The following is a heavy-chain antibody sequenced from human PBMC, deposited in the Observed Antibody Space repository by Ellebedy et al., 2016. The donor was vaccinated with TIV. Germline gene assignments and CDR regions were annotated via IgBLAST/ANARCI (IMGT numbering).Heavy chain of an antibody. CDR2: IFTSGSF. Sequence: SETLSLXXTVSGGSVSRYFWSCIRQPAGKGLEWIRRIFTSGSFNYNPSLMSRVTMSVVTSKNQISLRLNSVTTADTAVYYCARVHCSITTCDYYYMDVWGKGTTVTVSS. CDR1: GGSVSRYF. J-gene: IGHJ6*03. V-gene: IGHV4-4*07. D-gene: IGHD1-1*01. CDR3: ARVHCSITTCDYYYMDV.